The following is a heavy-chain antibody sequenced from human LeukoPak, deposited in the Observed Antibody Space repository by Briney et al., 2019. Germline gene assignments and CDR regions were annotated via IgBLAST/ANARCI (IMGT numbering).Heavy chain of an antibody. J-gene: IGHJ4*02. D-gene: IGHD2-2*01. Sequence: SETLSFTCAVYGGSFSGYYWSWIRQPPGKGLEWIGEINHSGSTNYNPSLKSRVTISVDTSKNQFSLKLSSVTAADTAVYYCARVGEYCSSTSCYYIFDYWGQGTLVTVSS. CDR1: GGSFSGYY. V-gene: IGHV4-34*01. CDR3: ARVGEYCSSTSCYYIFDY. CDR2: INHSGST.